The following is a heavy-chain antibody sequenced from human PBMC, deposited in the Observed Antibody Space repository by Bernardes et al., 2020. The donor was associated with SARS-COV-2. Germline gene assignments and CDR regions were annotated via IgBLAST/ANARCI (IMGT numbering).Heavy chain of an antibody. CDR1: GGYISSYY. Sequence: SNTLSLTCTVSGGYISSYYWSWIRQPPGKGLEWIGYNYYSGSTNYNPSLKSRVTISVDTSKNQFSLKLSSVTAADTAVYYCARDQGSGWYRRYYYYGMDVWGQGTTVTVSS. V-gene: IGHV4-59*01. J-gene: IGHJ6*02. CDR2: NYYSGST. CDR3: ARDQGSGWYRRYYYYGMDV. D-gene: IGHD6-19*01.